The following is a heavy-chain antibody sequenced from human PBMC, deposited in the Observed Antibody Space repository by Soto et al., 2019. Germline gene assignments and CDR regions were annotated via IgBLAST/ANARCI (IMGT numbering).Heavy chain of an antibody. CDR1: GFTFSSYA. J-gene: IGHJ4*02. Sequence: GGSLRLSCAASGFTFSSYAMHWVRQAPGKGLEWVAVISYDGSNKYYADSVKGRFTISRDNSKNTLYLQMNSLRAEDTAVYYCARVRGYSYGYEDYWGQGTLVTVSS. CDR2: ISYDGSNK. CDR3: ARVRGYSYGYEDY. V-gene: IGHV3-30-3*01. D-gene: IGHD5-18*01.